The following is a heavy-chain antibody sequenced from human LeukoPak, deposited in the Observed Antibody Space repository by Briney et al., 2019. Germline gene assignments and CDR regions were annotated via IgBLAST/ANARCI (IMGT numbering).Heavy chain of an antibody. CDR2: IIGSGGNT. Sequence: PGGPLRLSCAASGFTFSSYTMSWVRQAPGKGLEWVSAIIGSGGNTYYADSVKGRFTISRDNSKNTLYLQMNSLRAEDTAVYYCAPDPFDSWGQGTLVTVSS. J-gene: IGHJ4*02. CDR3: APDPFDS. CDR1: GFTFSSYT. V-gene: IGHV3-23*01.